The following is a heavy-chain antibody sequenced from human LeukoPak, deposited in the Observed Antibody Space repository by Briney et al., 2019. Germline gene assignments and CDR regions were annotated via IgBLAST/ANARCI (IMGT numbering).Heavy chain of an antibody. D-gene: IGHD6-13*01. V-gene: IGHV3-53*01. CDR2: IYSGGST. CDR1: GFTVSSNY. CDR3: ARGPGYSSSWYGAFDI. J-gene: IGHJ3*02. Sequence: GGSLRLSCAASGFTVSSNYMSWVRQAPGKGLEWVSVIYSGGSTYYADSVKGRFTISRDNSKNTLHLQMNSLRAEDTAVYYCARGPGYSSSWYGAFDIWGQGTMVTVSS.